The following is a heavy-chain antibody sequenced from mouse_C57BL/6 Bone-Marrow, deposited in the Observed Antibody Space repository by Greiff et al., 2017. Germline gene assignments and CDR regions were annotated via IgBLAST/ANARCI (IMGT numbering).Heavy chain of an antibody. CDR1: GFSLTSYG. CDR2: IWRGGST. CDR3: AKPNYYGSIAMDY. V-gene: IGHV2-5*01. Sequence: VHLVESGPGLVQPSQSLSITCTVSGFSLTSYGVHWVRQSPGKGLAWLGVIWRGGSTDYNAAFMSRLSITKDNSKSQVFFKMNSLQADDTAIYYCAKPNYYGSIAMDYWGQGTSVTVSS. D-gene: IGHD1-1*01. J-gene: IGHJ4*01.